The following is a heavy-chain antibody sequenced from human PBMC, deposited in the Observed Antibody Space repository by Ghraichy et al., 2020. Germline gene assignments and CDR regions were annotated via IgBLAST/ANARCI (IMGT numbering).Heavy chain of an antibody. Sequence: GGSLRLSCAASGFTFSSYSMNWVRQAPGKGLEWVSYISSSSSTIYYADSVKGRFTISRDNAKNSLYLQMNSLRDEDTAVYYCAREFVVVPAAIVYYYYYGMDVWGQGTTVTVSS. V-gene: IGHV3-48*02. CDR1: GFTFSSYS. D-gene: IGHD2-2*02. CDR2: ISSSSSTI. CDR3: AREFVVVPAAIVYYYYYGMDV. J-gene: IGHJ6*02.